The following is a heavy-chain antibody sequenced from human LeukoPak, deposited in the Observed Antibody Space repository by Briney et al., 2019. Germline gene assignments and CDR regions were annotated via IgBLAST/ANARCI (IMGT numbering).Heavy chain of an antibody. Sequence: GASVTVSCKASGYTFTSYDINWVRQATGQGLEWKGWMNPNSGNTGYAQKFQGRVTMTRNTSISTAYMELSSLRSEDTAVYYCARGLRRWFRELTNWFDPWGQGTLVTVSS. CDR2: MNPNSGNT. CDR3: ARGLRRWFRELTNWFDP. D-gene: IGHD3-10*01. J-gene: IGHJ5*02. CDR1: GYTFTSYD. V-gene: IGHV1-8*01.